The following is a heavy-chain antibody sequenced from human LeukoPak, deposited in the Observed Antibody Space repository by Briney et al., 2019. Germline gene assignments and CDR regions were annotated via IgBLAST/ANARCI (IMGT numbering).Heavy chain of an antibody. CDR2: ISDSGGST. CDR1: GFTFSSYT. J-gene: IGHJ4*02. V-gene: IGHV3-23*01. D-gene: IGHD3-10*01. Sequence: GGSLRLSCAASGFTFSSYTMTWVRQAPGKGLEWVSTISDSGGSTYYADSVKGRFTISRDNSKNTLYLQMNSLKAEDTAVCYCAKHPGQGNFGYWGQGTLVTVSS. CDR3: AKHPGQGNFGY.